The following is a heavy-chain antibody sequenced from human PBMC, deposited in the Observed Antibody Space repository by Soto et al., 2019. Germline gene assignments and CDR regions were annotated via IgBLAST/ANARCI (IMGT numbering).Heavy chain of an antibody. Sequence: EVQVLESGGGLVQPGGSLRLSCAATGFTFSDFAMRWVRQAPGKGVGWVSRIYGGGNGPHYADSVKGRVTISRDNSKNTLYLQMNSLRAEDTAVYYCAKMEGMDPWAYSFDYWGQGTLVTVSS. CDR2: IYGGGNGP. J-gene: IGHJ4*02. CDR1: GFTFSDFA. D-gene: IGHD2-2*03. CDR3: AKMEGMDPWAYSFDY. V-gene: IGHV3-23*01.